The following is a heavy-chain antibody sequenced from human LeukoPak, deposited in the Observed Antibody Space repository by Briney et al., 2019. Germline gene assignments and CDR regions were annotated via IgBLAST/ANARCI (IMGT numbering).Heavy chain of an antibody. Sequence: SETLSLTCTVSGGSISSYYWSWIRQPPGKGLEWIGYIYYSGSTNYNPSLKSRVTISVDTSKNQFSLKLSSVTAADTAVYYCARGGPYFPDYYYYGMDVWGQGTTVTVSS. CDR2: IYYSGST. D-gene: IGHD2-21*01. V-gene: IGHV4-59*01. CDR3: ARGGPYFPDYYYYGMDV. CDR1: GGSISSYY. J-gene: IGHJ6*02.